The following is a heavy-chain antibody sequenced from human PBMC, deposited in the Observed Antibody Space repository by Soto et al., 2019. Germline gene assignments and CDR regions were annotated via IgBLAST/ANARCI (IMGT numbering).Heavy chain of an antibody. J-gene: IGHJ4*02. CDR1: GFTFSSYS. CDR2: ISSSSSYI. Sequence: EVQLVESGGGLVKPGGSLRLSCAASGFTFSSYSMNWVRQAPGKGLEWVSSISSSSSYIYYADSVKGRFTISRDNAKNSLYLQMNSLRAEDTAVYYCARDEGRIAARPAHYWGQGTLVTVSS. CDR3: ARDEGRIAARPAHY. D-gene: IGHD6-6*01. V-gene: IGHV3-21*01.